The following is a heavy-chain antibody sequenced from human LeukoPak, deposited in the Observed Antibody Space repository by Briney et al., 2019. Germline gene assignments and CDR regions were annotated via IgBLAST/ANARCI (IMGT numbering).Heavy chain of an antibody. D-gene: IGHD3-16*01. CDR1: GGTSSSYA. V-gene: IGHV1-69*13. J-gene: IGHJ4*02. Sequence: ASVKVSCKASGGTSSSYAISWVRQAPGQGLEWMGGIIPIFGTANYAQKFQGRVTITADESTSTAYMELSSLRSEDTAVYYCAREGGGPVDYWGQGTLVTVSS. CDR2: IIPIFGTA. CDR3: AREGGGPVDY.